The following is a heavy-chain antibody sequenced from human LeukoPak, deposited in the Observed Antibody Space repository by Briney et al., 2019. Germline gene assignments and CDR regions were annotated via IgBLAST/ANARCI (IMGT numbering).Heavy chain of an antibody. CDR2: IYYSGTT. CDR3: ARSHYGDYSEPSGWFDP. CDR1: GGSTSSYY. J-gene: IGHJ5*02. Sequence: SETLSLTCTVSGGSTSSYYWSWIRQPPGKGLEWIGYIYYSGTTNYNPSLESRVTLSVDTSKNHFSLKLTSVTAADTAVYYCARSHYGDYSEPSGWFDPWGQGTLVTVSS. D-gene: IGHD4-17*01. V-gene: IGHV4-59*08.